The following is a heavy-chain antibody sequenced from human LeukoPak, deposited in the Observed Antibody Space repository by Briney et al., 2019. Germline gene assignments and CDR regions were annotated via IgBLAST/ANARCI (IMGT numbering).Heavy chain of an antibody. CDR1: GGSISSYY. V-gene: IGHV4-59*08. CDR2: IYYSGST. D-gene: IGHD3-10*01. CDR3: ARGTGTMVRGLFDY. J-gene: IGHJ4*02. Sequence: PSETLSLTCTVSGGSISSYYWSWIRQPPGKGLEWIGYIYYSGSTNYNPSLKSRVTISVDTSKNQFSLKLSSVTAADTAVYYCARGTGTMVRGLFDYWGQGTLVTVSS.